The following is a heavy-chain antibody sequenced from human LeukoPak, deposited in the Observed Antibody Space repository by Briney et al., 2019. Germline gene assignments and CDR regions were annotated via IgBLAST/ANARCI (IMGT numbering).Heavy chain of an antibody. D-gene: IGHD2-21*02. J-gene: IGHJ4*02. Sequence: GASVKVSCKASGYTFTSYDINWVRQATGQGLEWMGWMNPNSGNTGYAQKFQGRVTMTRNTSISTAYMELRSLRSDDTAVYYCARDCSGGDCYAFDYWGQGTLVTVSS. CDR2: MNPNSGNT. V-gene: IGHV1-8*01. CDR3: ARDCSGGDCYAFDY. CDR1: GYTFTSYD.